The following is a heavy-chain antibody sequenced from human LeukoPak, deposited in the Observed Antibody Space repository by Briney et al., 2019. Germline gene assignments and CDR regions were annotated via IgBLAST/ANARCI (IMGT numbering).Heavy chain of an antibody. CDR1: GFTFSSHS. Sequence: PGGSLRLSCAASGFTFSSHSMNWVRQAPGKGLEWVSYISSSSSTIYYADSVKGRFTISRDNAKKSRYLQMNSLRAEDTAVYYCARGAYYYEDWGQGTLVTVSS. CDR2: ISSSSSTI. D-gene: IGHD3-22*01. CDR3: ARGAYYYED. J-gene: IGHJ4*02. V-gene: IGHV3-48*01.